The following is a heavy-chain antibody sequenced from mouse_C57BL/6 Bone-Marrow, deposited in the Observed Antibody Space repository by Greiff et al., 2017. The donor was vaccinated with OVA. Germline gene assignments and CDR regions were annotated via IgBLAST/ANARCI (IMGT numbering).Heavy chain of an antibody. Sequence: EVKLVESGGGLVKPGGSLKLSCAASGFTFSDYGMHWVRQAPEKGLEWVAYISSGSSTIYYADTVKGRFTISRDNAKNTLFLQMTSLRSEDTAMYYCARGATTVRASDYWGQGTSVTVSS. V-gene: IGHV5-17*01. CDR3: ARGATTVRASDY. CDR1: GFTFSDYG. CDR2: ISSGSSTI. D-gene: IGHD1-1*01. J-gene: IGHJ4*01.